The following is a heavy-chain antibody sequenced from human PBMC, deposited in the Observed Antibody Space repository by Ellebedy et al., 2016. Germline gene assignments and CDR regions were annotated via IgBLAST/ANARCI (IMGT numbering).Heavy chain of an antibody. J-gene: IGHJ6*03. Sequence: GSLRLXCTVSGGSISSYYWGWVRQPPGKGLEWIGTIYYSGSTYYNPSLKSRVTISVDTSKNQFSLKLSSVTSADTAVYYCARDHGDSISGGYYYYYMDVWGKGTTVTVSS. CDR2: IYYSGST. CDR3: ARDHGDSISGGYYYYYMDV. V-gene: IGHV4-39*07. D-gene: IGHD2-21*01. CDR1: GGSISSYY.